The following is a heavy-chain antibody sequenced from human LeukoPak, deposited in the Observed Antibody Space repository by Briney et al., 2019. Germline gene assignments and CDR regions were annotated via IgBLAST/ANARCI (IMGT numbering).Heavy chain of an antibody. CDR3: ARGISGQFVRDYFYDYMDV. V-gene: IGHV4-4*02. Sequence: PSGTLSLTCAVSGGSISSSNWWSWVRQPPGKGLEWIGEIYHSGSTNYNPSLKSRVTISVDKSKNQFSLKLISVNAADTAVYYCARGISGQFVRDYFYDYMDVWGKGTTVTISS. CDR1: GGSISSSNW. J-gene: IGHJ6*03. D-gene: IGHD3-3*02. CDR2: IYHSGST.